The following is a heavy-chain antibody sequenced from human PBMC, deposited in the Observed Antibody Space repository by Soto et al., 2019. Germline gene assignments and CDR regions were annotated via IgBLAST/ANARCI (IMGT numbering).Heavy chain of an antibody. J-gene: IGHJ2*01. D-gene: IGHD2-21*01. V-gene: IGHV3-33*01. CDR2: IWSDGSNK. Sequence: QVQLVKSGGGVVQPGRSLRLTCAASGFIFSGYGMHWVRQAPGKGLEWVALIWSDGSNKYYADSVKGRFTISRENSKNTVYVEMNSLRDEDTAVYYCARDRAVIIGAGWYFDLWGRGSQITVSA. CDR3: ARDRAVIIGAGWYFDL. CDR1: GFIFSGYG.